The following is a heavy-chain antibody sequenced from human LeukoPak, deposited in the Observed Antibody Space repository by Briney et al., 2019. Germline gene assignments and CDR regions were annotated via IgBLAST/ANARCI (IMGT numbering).Heavy chain of an antibody. D-gene: IGHD1-14*01. J-gene: IGHJ6*03. V-gene: IGHV3-33*06. CDR3: AKDTGEYYYYMDV. Sequence: PGRSLRLSCAASGFTFSSYGMHWVRQAPGKGLEWVAVIWYDGINKYYADSVKGRFTISRDNSKNTLYLQMNSLRAEDTAVYYCAKDTGEYYYYMDVWGKGTTVTVSS. CDR2: IWYDGINK. CDR1: GFTFSSYG.